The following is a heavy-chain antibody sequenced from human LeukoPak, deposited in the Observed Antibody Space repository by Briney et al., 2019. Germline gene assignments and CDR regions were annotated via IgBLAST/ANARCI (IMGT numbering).Heavy chain of an antibody. J-gene: IGHJ4*02. CDR2: ISYDGSNK. CDR3: ARATYGSESYYFDY. V-gene: IGHV3-30*04. CDR1: GFTFSSYA. D-gene: IGHD3-10*01. Sequence: GGSLRLSCAASGFTFSSYAMHWVRQAPGKGLEWVAVISYDGSNKYYADSVKGRFTISRDNSKNTLYLQMNSLRAEDTAVYYCARATYGSESYYFDYWGQGTLVTVSS.